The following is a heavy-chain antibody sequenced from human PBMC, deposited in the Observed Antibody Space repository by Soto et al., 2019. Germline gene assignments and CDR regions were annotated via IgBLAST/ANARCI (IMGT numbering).Heavy chain of an antibody. V-gene: IGHV4-34*01. J-gene: IGHJ2*01. CDR3: ARMAGPWYFDL. CDR2: INHSGSS. CDR1: GRTFSGFY. Sequence: LSLTCAVHGRTFSGFYWTWIRHPPGKGLEWIGEINHSGSSNYNPPLKSRVPMSLDTSRHQFSLSLNSVTPADTAVYYCARMAGPWYFDLWGRGTLVTVSS.